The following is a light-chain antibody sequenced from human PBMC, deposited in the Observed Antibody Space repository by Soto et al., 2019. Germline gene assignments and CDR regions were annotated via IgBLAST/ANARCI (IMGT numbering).Light chain of an antibody. V-gene: IGLV2-14*01. CDR1: SSDVGGYDY. CDR2: EVT. J-gene: IGLJ1*01. CDR3: PTYTITSTYV. Sequence: QSVLTQPASVSGSRGQSITISGTGTSSDVGGYDYVSWYQQHPGKAPKFMIYEVTNRPSGVSHRFSGSKSGNTASLTISGLQAEDYTYYYCPTYTITSTYVFGTGTKFTVL.